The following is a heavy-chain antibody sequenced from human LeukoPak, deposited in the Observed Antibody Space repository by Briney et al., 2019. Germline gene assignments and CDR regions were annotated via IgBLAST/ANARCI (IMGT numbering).Heavy chain of an antibody. CDR2: MNSNSGNT. V-gene: IGHV1-8*03. J-gene: IGHJ6*03. CDR1: GYTFTGYY. Sequence: GASVKVSCKASGYTFTGYYMHWVRQATGHGLEWMGWMNSNSGNTGYAQKFQGRVTITRNTSISTAYMELSSLRSEDTAVYYCARGRITMVRGVIRYYYYMDVWGKGTTVTVSS. CDR3: ARGRITMVRGVIRYYYYMDV. D-gene: IGHD3-10*01.